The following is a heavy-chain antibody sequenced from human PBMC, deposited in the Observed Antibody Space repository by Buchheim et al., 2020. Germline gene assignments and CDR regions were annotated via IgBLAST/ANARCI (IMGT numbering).Heavy chain of an antibody. Sequence: QVQLQESGPGLVKPSETLSLTCTVSGGSISSYYWSWIRQPPGKGLEWIGYIYYSGSTTYNPSLKSRVTISVDTSKNQFSLKLSSVTAADTAVYYCARDGFVGDWFDPWGQGTL. CDR3: ARDGFVGDWFDP. V-gene: IGHV4-59*01. D-gene: IGHD2-15*01. CDR1: GGSISSYY. J-gene: IGHJ5*02. CDR2: IYYSGST.